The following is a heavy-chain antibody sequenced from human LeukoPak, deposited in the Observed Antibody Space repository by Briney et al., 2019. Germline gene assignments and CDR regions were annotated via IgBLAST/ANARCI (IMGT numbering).Heavy chain of an antibody. CDR2: INHSGST. CDR3: AAVTRPYYYYYMDV. CDR1: GGSFSGYY. J-gene: IGHJ6*03. Sequence: PSETLSLTCAVYGGSFSGYYWSWIRQPPGKGLEWIGEINHSGSTNYNPSLKSRVTISVDTSKNQFSLKLSPVTAADTAVYYCAAVTRPYYYYYMDVWGKGTTVTVSS. D-gene: IGHD4-17*01. V-gene: IGHV4-34*01.